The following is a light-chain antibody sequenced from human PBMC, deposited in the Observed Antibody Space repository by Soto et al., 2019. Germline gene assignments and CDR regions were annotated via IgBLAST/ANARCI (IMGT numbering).Light chain of an antibody. CDR2: GAS. J-gene: IGKJ1*01. V-gene: IGKV3-15*01. CDR1: QSVSSN. CDR3: QQQNYSPPWT. Sequence: EILMTQSPASLSVSLGERATLSCRASQSVSSNLAWYQQKPGQAPRLLIYGASTWATGIPARFSGSGSGTGFTLTISSRLPEDYAVSYYQQQNYSPPWTFGQGTKVDIK.